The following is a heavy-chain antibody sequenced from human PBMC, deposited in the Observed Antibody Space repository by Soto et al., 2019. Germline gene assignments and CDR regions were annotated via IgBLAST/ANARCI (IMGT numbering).Heavy chain of an antibody. Sequence: SETLSLTCTVSGGSISSNYCSWIRQPPEKGLEWIGHTSYSGDANYTPSLKSRATISVDTSKNKVSLTLTSVTAADTAVYLCVREGYLDSSDSYHWGSWGQGDQVTVSS. CDR1: GGSISSNY. CDR3: VREGYLDSSDSYHWGS. D-gene: IGHD3-22*01. V-gene: IGHV4-59*01. CDR2: TSYSGDA. J-gene: IGHJ4*02.